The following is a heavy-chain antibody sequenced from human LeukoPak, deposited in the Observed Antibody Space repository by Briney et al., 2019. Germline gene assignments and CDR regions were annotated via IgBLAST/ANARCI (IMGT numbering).Heavy chain of an antibody. CDR2: INPSGGSA. D-gene: IGHD6-13*01. J-gene: IGHJ4*02. CDR1: GYTFTSSY. CDR3: ARAWSWYGDD. V-gene: IGHV1-46*01. Sequence: ASVKVSCKASGYTFTSSYMHSVRQAPGQGLEWMGIINPSGGSASYAQKFQGRVTMTRDTSTSTVYMELSSLRSEYSAVYYCARAWSWYGDDWGQGTLVTVSS.